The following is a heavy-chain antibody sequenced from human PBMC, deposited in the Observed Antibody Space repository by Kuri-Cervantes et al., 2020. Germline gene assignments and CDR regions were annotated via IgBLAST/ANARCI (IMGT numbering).Heavy chain of an antibody. CDR1: GFTFSSYA. Sequence: GESLKISCAASGFTFSSYAMSWVRQAPGKGLEWVSAISGSGGSTHYADSVKGRFTISRDNSKNTLYLQMNSLRAEDTAVYYCAKSVVPAASGDYWGQGTLVTVSS. CDR3: AKSVVPAASGDY. CDR2: ISGSGGST. D-gene: IGHD2-2*01. V-gene: IGHV3-23*01. J-gene: IGHJ4*02.